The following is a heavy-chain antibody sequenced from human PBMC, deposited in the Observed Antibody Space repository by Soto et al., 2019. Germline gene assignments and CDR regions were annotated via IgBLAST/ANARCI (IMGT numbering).Heavy chain of an antibody. V-gene: IGHV3-21*02. D-gene: IGHD5-12*01. CDR2: ISSVSSFI. Sequence: EVQLVESGGGLVKPGGSLRLSCSASGFKFNTYTMDWVRQAPGRGLEWVSSISSVSSFIFYADSVKGRFTISRDNAKNSLYLQMDGLRVADTAVYYCAGYSGGLYFWGQGVLGTGCS. J-gene: IGHJ4*02. CDR1: GFKFNTYT. CDR3: AGYSGGLYF.